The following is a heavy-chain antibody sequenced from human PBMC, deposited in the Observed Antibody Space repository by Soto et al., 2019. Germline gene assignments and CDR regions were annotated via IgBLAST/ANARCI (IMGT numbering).Heavy chain of an antibody. CDR1: GYNFANYW. Sequence: AESLKISCKGSGYNFANYWIGWVRQMPGKGLEWMGIFYLGELVTRYSPSLQGQVTISADKSISTAYLQWSSLKASDTAMYYCARHGSGLYGMDVWGQGTTVTVSS. CDR2: FYLGELVT. CDR3: ARHGSGLYGMDV. J-gene: IGHJ6*02. D-gene: IGHD3-10*01. V-gene: IGHV5-51*01.